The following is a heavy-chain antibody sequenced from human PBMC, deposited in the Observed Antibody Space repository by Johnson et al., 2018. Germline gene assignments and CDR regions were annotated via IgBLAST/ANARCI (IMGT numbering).Heavy chain of an antibody. D-gene: IGHD3-22*01. CDR3: ARERWDPVIVVDHDAFDI. CDR1: GFTFSDYY. CDR2: ISGSDNTI. Sequence: VQLVQSGGGLVKPGGSLRLSCAASGFTFSDYYMSWIRQAPGRGLEWVSYISGSDNTIYYADSVKGRFTISRDNAKNSLYLQMNSLRAEETAVYYCARERWDPVIVVDHDAFDIWGQGTIVTVSS. J-gene: IGHJ3*02. V-gene: IGHV3-11*01.